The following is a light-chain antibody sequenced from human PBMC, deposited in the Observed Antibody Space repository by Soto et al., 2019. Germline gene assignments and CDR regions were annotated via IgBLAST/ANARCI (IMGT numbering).Light chain of an antibody. CDR1: QSVNSK. CDR2: GAS. Sequence: EIVMTQSPATLSVSPGERATLSCMASQSVNSKLAWYQQKPGRAPRLLIYGASTRATGIPARFSGSGSGTDFTLTISRLEPEDFAVYYCQQYGSSPRTFGQGTKVDIK. CDR3: QQYGSSPRT. J-gene: IGKJ1*01. V-gene: IGKV3-15*01.